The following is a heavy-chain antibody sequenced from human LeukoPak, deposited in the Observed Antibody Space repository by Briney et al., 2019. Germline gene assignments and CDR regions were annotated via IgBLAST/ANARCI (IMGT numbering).Heavy chain of an antibody. D-gene: IGHD2-15*01. CDR2: IRSKGYGGTT. J-gene: IGHJ4*02. CDR1: GFTFGDYT. V-gene: IGHV3-49*03. CDR3: IRGGANTPFDY. Sequence: GGSLRLSCTASGFTFGDYTMSWFRQAPGKGLEWVGFIRSKGYGGTTEDAASVKGRFTISRDDSKSIAYLQMNSLKTEDTAVYYCIRGGANTPFDYWGQEPLVTVSS.